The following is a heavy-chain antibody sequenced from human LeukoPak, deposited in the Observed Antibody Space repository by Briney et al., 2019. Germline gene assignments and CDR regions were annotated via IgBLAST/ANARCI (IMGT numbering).Heavy chain of an antibody. J-gene: IGHJ4*02. Sequence: GGSLRLSCVVSEFTFSSNWMNWVRQAPGKGLEWVANIKSDGSEKYYADSVKGRFTICRDNAKNSLYLQMNSLKAEDTAVYYCASGSGWRQLYWGQGTLVTVSP. CDR2: IKSDGSEK. CDR3: ASGSGWRQLY. D-gene: IGHD5-24*01. V-gene: IGHV3-7*01. CDR1: EFTFSSNW.